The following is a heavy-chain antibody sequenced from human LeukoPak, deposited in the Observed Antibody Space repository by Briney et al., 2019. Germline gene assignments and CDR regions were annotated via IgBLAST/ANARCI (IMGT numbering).Heavy chain of an antibody. V-gene: IGHV1-46*01. CDR2: INPSGGST. J-gene: IGHJ6*03. Sequence: LRASVKVSCKASGYTFTSYYMHWVRQAPGQGLEWMGIINPSGGSTSYAQKFQGRVTMTRDMSTSTVYMELSSLISEDTAVYYCARGDREDYDFWSGYPQPMDVWGKGTTVTVSS. CDR3: ARGDREDYDFWSGYPQPMDV. D-gene: IGHD3-3*01. CDR1: GYTFTSYY.